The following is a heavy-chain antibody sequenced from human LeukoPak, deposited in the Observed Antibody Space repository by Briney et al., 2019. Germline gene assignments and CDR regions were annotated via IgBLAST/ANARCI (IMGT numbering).Heavy chain of an antibody. CDR2: IYYSGST. Sequence: SETLSLTCTVSGGSISSSSYYWGWIRQPPGKGLEWIGSIYYSGSTYYNPSLKSRVTISVDRSKNQFSLKLSSVTAADTAVYYCARDFSGDYMDVWGKGTTVTVSS. D-gene: IGHD2-8*02. J-gene: IGHJ6*03. CDR1: GGSISSSSYY. CDR3: ARDFSGDYMDV. V-gene: IGHV4-39*07.